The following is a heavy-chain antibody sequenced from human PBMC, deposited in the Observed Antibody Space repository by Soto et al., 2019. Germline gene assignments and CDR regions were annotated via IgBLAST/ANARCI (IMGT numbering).Heavy chain of an antibody. Sequence: EVQLVESGGGLVQPGVSLRLSCAASGFTVSGNYMNWVRQAPGKGLEWVSVIYSDGSTYYADSVKGRFTISSDSSKNRLYLQMNRLRAEDTAVYYCARGGEAAAAYWGPGTLVTVSS. CDR2: IYSDGST. V-gene: IGHV3-66*01. D-gene: IGHD6-13*01. J-gene: IGHJ4*02. CDR1: GFTVSGNY. CDR3: ARGGEAAAAY.